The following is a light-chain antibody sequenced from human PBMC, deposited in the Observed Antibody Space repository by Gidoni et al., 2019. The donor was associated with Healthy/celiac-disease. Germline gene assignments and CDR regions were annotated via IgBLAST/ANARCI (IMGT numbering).Light chain of an antibody. Sequence: DIQLTQSPSCLSASVGDRVTITCRASQGISSYLAWYQQKPGKAPTVLISAASTLQSGVPPRFSGSGSGTEFTLTIISLQPEDFATYYCQQLNSYPSLTFGGGTKVEIK. CDR2: AAS. CDR1: QGISSY. CDR3: QQLNSYPSLT. V-gene: IGKV1-9*01. J-gene: IGKJ4*01.